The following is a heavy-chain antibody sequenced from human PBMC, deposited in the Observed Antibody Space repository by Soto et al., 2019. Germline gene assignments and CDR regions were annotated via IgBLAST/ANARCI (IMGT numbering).Heavy chain of an antibody. J-gene: IGHJ4*02. V-gene: IGHV1-3*01. D-gene: IGHD5-12*01. CDR2: INAGNGNT. CDR1: GYTFTSYA. CDR3: ARAGDIVATINDY. Sequence: QVPLVQSGAEVKKPGASVKFSCKASGYTFTSYAMHWVRQAPGQRLEWMGWINAGNGNTKYSQKFQGRVTITRDTSASTAYMELSSLRSEDTAVYYCARAGDIVATINDYWGQGTLVTVSS.